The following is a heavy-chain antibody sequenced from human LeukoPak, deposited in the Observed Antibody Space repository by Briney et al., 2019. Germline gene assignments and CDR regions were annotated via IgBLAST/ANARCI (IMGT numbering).Heavy chain of an antibody. CDR2: IYYIGST. CDR3: VRGGLWIDY. J-gene: IGHJ4*02. D-gene: IGHD5-18*01. Sequence: PLETLSLTCTVSGSSISSYYWSWIRQPPGKGLEWIGYIYYIGSTSYNPSLKSRVTISVDMSKNQFSLKLSSVTAADTAVYYCVRGGLWIDYWGQGTVVTVSS. V-gene: IGHV4-59*01. CDR1: GSSISSYY.